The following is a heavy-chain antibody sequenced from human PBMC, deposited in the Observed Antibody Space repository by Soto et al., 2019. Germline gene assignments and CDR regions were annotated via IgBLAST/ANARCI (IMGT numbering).Heavy chain of an antibody. V-gene: IGHV4-34*01. CDR2: INHVGGT. CDR1: GGFLSESY. D-gene: IGHD3-16*01. J-gene: IGHJ5*02. CDR3: VRIRYQLPSSVLWLDP. Sequence: PSETLPLTCAVYGGFLSESYWTWIRQPPGKGLEWIGEINHVGGTNYNPSLKSRVTTSVDTSQNQFSLRLISVTAADTAMYFCVRIRYQLPSSVLWLDPWGQGTPVTVSS.